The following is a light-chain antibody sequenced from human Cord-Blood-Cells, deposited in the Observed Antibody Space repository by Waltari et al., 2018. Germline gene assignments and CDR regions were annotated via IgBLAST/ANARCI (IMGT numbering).Light chain of an antibody. CDR3: QTWGTGIWV. Sequence: QLVLTQSPSASASLGASVKLTCTLSSGHSSYAIAWHQQHPEKGPRYLKKLNSDGSHSKGDGIPDRFSGSSSGAERYLTISSLQSEDEADYYCQTWGTGIWVFGGGTKLTVL. V-gene: IGLV4-69*01. CDR1: SGHSSYA. CDR2: LNSDGSH. J-gene: IGLJ3*02.